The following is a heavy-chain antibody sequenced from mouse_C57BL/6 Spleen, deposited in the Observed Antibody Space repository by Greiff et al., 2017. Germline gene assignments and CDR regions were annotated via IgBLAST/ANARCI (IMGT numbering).Heavy chain of an antibody. V-gene: IGHV5-4*01. D-gene: IGHD1-1*01. CDR1: GFTFSSYA. J-gene: IGHJ2*01. CDR2: ISDGGSYT. CDR3: ARLLYYYGSSHFDY. Sequence: EVQRVESGGGLVKPGGSLKLSCAASGFTFSSYAMSWVRQTPEKRLEWVATISDGGSYTYYPDNVKGRFTISRDNAKNNLYLQMSHLKSEDTAMYYCARLLYYYGSSHFDYWGQGTTLTVSS.